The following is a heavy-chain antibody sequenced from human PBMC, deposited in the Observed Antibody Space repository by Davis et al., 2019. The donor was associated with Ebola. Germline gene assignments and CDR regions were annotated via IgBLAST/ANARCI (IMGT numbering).Heavy chain of an antibody. CDR2: IYYSGST. CDR3: ARKRFGELSFDY. D-gene: IGHD3-10*01. J-gene: IGHJ4*02. CDR1: GGSISSYY. Sequence: PSETLSLTCAAYGGSISSYYWSWIRQPPGKGLEWIGYIYYSGSTNYNPSLKSRVTISVDTSKNQFSLKLSSVTAADTAVYYCARKRFGELSFDYWGQGTLVTVSS. V-gene: IGHV4-59*01.